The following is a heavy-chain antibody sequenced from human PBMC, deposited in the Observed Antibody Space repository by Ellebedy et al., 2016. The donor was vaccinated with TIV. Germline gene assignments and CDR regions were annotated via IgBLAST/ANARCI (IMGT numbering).Heavy chain of an antibody. D-gene: IGHD1-1*01. CDR3: ARVRRGSSGMDV. CDR1: GYTFTANY. J-gene: IGHJ6*02. CDR2: INPDSGGT. V-gene: IGHV1-2*02. Sequence: ASVKVSCKASGYTFTANYLHWVRQAPGQGLEWMGWINPDSGGTNLAQKFQGRVTMTRDTSINTAYMQLSRVQSDDTAVYYCARVRRGSSGMDVWGQGTTVTVSS.